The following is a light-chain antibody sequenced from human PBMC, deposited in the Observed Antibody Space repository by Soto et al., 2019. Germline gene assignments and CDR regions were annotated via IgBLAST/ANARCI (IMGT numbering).Light chain of an antibody. V-gene: IGKV3-20*01. CDR1: HSIHSRF. CDR2: GAS. CDR3: QQYDTSPYT. Sequence: EVVLTQSPGTLSLSPGERASLSCRASHSIHSRFLAWYQQKPGQAPRLLIYGASSRATDIPDRFSGGGSGTDFTLTVSRLEPEDFAVYYCQQYDTSPYTFGQGTKLEI. J-gene: IGKJ2*01.